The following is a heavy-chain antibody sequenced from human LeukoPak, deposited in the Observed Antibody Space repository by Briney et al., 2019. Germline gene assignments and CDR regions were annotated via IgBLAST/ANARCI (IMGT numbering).Heavy chain of an antibody. CDR3: ARDRGVLRYFDWLFEFDY. V-gene: IGHV3-48*01. Sequence: GGSLRLSCAASGFTFSSYSMNWVRQAPGKGLGWVSYISSSSNTIYYADSVKGRFTISRDNAKNSLYLQMNSLRAEDTAVYYCARDRGVLRYFDWLFEFDYWGQGTLVTVSS. D-gene: IGHD3-9*01. CDR1: GFTFSSYS. CDR2: ISSSSNTI. J-gene: IGHJ4*02.